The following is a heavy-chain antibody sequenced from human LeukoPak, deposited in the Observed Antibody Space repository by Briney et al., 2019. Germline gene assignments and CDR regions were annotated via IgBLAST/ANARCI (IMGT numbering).Heavy chain of an antibody. CDR2: INHSGST. Sequence: KSSETLSLTCAVYGGSFSGYYWSWIRQPPGKGLEWIGEINHSGSTNYNPSLKSRVTISVDTSKNQFSLKLSSVTAADTAVYYCARGYYDSSGYYTRYYYYYYMDVWGKGTTVTISS. D-gene: IGHD3-22*01. J-gene: IGHJ6*03. V-gene: IGHV4-34*01. CDR1: GGSFSGYY. CDR3: ARGYYDSSGYYTRYYYYYYMDV.